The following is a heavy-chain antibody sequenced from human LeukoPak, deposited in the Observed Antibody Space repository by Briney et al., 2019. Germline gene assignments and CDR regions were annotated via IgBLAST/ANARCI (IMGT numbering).Heavy chain of an antibody. D-gene: IGHD5-18*01. V-gene: IGHV3-23*01. J-gene: IGHJ4*02. Sequence: GGSLRLSCAASGFTFSSYAMSWVRQAPGKWLEWVSAISGSGGSTYYADSVKGRFTISRDNSKNTLYLQMNSLRAEDTAVYYCAKDRPRGYSYGAMDYWGQGTLVTVSS. CDR1: GFTFSSYA. CDR2: ISGSGGST. CDR3: AKDRPRGYSYGAMDY.